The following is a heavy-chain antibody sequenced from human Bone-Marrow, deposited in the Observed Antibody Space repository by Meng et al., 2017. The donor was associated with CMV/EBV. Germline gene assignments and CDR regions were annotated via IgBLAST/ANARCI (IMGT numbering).Heavy chain of an antibody. D-gene: IGHD3-3*01. CDR3: ARGVGGRNGQVGWLPSHPGYGMDV. Sequence: SVKVSCKASGGTFSSYAISWVRQAPGQGLEWMGGIIPIFGTANYAQKFQGRVTITTDESTSTAYMELSSLRSDDTAVYYCARGVGGRNGQVGWLPSHPGYGMDVWGQGTTVTVSS. CDR2: IIPIFGTA. CDR1: GGTFSSYA. J-gene: IGHJ6*02. V-gene: IGHV1-69*05.